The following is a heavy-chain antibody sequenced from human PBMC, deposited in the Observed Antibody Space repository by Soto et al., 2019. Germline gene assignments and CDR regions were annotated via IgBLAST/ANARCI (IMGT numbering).Heavy chain of an antibody. CDR1: GGSISRSGYY. V-gene: IGHV4-39*01. J-gene: IGHJ5*02. D-gene: IGHD3-16*01. Sequence: QLQLQESGPGLVMPSETLSLICTVSGGSISRSGYYWGWIRQPPGKGLEWIGSIYYSGSTHYNPSLKSRVTISVDTSKNQFSLKLSSVTAADTAVYYCASGGDYNWFDPWGQGTLVTVSS. CDR2: IYYSGST. CDR3: ASGGDYNWFDP.